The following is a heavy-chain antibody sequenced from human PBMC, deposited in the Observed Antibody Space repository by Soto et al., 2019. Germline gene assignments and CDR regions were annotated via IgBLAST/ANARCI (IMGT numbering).Heavy chain of an antibody. CDR1: GYTFFSYA. J-gene: IGHJ5*02. D-gene: IGHD3-22*01. CDR3: ARHHGPMTADNWFDP. Sequence: ASVKVSCKASGYTFFSYAISWVRQARGQGLEWMGWISGYNGHTNYAQNFQGRLTLTTDPSTSTAYMELRSLRSDDTAVYYCARHHGPMTADNWFDPWGQGTQVTV. V-gene: IGHV1-18*01. CDR2: ISGYNGHT.